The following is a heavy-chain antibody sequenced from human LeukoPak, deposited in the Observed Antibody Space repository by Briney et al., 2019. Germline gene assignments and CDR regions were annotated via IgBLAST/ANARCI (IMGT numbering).Heavy chain of an antibody. CDR2: ISSSSSYI. CDR1: GFTFSSYE. J-gene: IGHJ6*03. V-gene: IGHV3-21*01. CDR3: ARVGPWVNPDYYYYMDV. D-gene: IGHD1-14*01. Sequence: PGGSLRLSCAASGFTFSSYEMNWVRQAPGKGLEWVSSISSSSSYIYYADSVKGRFSISRDNAKKSLYLQMNSLRAEDTAVYYCARVGPWVNPDYYYYMDVWGKGTTVTVSS.